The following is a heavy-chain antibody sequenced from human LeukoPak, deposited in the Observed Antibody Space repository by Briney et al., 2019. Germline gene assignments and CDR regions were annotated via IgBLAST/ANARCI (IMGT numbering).Heavy chain of an antibody. CDR1: GFTVSSNY. Sequence: GGSLRLSCAASGFTVSSNYLSWVRQAPGKGLEWVSVIYSDGSTYYADSVRGRFIISRDNSKNTLSLQMNSLRADDTAVYYCARELLEGICFAPGGQGTLVTVSS. CDR3: ARELLEGICFAP. V-gene: IGHV3-66*01. CDR2: IYSDGST. J-gene: IGHJ5*02. D-gene: IGHD1-26*01.